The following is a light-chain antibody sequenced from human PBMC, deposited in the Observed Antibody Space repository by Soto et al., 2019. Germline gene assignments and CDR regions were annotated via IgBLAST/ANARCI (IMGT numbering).Light chain of an antibody. Sequence: QSVLTQPPSVSEAPRQRVTISCSGSSSNIGNNAVNWYQQLPGKAPKLLIYYEVLLPSGVSDRFSGSKSATSASLAISGLQSEDEADYYCAAWDDSLNGYVFGTGTKLTVL. V-gene: IGLV1-36*01. CDR2: YEV. CDR1: SSNIGNNA. CDR3: AAWDDSLNGYV. J-gene: IGLJ1*01.